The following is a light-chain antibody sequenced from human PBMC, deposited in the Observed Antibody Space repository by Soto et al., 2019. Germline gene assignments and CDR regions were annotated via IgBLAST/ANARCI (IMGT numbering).Light chain of an antibody. V-gene: IGKV3-20*01. CDR1: QSVTSNY. CDR2: GAS. Sequence: EIVLTQSPGTLSLSPGERATLSCGASQSVTSNYLAWYQQKPGQAPRLLIFGASIRVKGIPDRFISSGSGTDFTLTISRLEPEDFAVYYCQHYVTSLTTFGQGTKVDIK. J-gene: IGKJ1*01. CDR3: QHYVTSLTT.